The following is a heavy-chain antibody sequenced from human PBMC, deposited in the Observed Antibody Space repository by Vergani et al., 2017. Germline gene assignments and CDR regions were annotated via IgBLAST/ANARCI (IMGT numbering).Heavy chain of an antibody. CDR2: IIPSLATT. D-gene: IGHD2-15*01. CDR1: GGTFSSYA. J-gene: IGHJ4*02. Sequence: QVQLVQSGAEVKKPGSSVKVSCKASGGTFSSYALNWVRQAPGQGLEWMGSIIPSLATTIYAQKFQGRVTITADESTSTAYMELSSLKSEDRGVFYCARATCSGGSCYRGFEYWGEGSLITVSS. CDR3: ARATCSGGSCYRGFEY. V-gene: IGHV1-69*11.